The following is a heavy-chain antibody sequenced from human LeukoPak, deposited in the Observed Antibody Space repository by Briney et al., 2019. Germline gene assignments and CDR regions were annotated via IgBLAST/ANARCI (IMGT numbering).Heavy chain of an antibody. Sequence: SVKVSCKASGGTFSSYAISWVRQAPGQGLEWMGGIIPIFGTANYAQKFQGRVTITADESTSTAYMELSSLRSEDTAVYYCAREGDGFYDYVWGSYQENNWFDPWGQGTLVTVSS. D-gene: IGHD3-16*02. V-gene: IGHV1-69*13. J-gene: IGHJ5*02. CDR3: AREGDGFYDYVWGSYQENNWFDP. CDR2: IIPIFGTA. CDR1: GGTFSSYA.